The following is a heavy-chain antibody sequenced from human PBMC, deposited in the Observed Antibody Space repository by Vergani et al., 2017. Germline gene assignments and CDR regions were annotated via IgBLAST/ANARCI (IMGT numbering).Heavy chain of an antibody. CDR1: GGSFSGYY. CDR2: INHSGST. CDR3: ARGLGSNYSDDYYYYYGMDV. J-gene: IGHJ6*02. Sequence: QVQLQQWGAGLLKPSETLSLTCAVYGGSFSGYYWSWIRQPPGKGLEWIGEINHSGSTNYNPSLKSRVTISVDTSKNQLSLKLSSVTAADTAVYYCARGLGSNYSDDYYYYYGMDVWGQGTTVTVSS. V-gene: IGHV4-34*01. D-gene: IGHD4-11*01.